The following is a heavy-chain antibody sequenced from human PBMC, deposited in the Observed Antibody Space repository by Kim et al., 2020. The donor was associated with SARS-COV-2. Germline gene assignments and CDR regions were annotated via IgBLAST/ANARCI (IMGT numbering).Heavy chain of an antibody. CDR2: GSEK. Sequence: GSEKYYVDPGKGRFTISRDNAKNSLYRQMNSLRAEDTAVYYCARVKTLDYWGQGTLVTVSS. J-gene: IGHJ4*02. V-gene: IGHV3-7*04. CDR3: ARVKTLDY.